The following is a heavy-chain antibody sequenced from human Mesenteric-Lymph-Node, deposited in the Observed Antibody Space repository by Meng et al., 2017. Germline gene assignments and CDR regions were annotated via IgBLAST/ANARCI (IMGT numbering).Heavy chain of an antibody. V-gene: IGHV3-11*01. CDR2: ISVGGSII. CDR3: ARDGAHRRFDS. J-gene: IGHJ5*01. Sequence: QVQRVEFGGDLAKPGGSLSLSCVASGFRFSDDHMAWIRQAPGKGLEWISDISVGGSIIYYADSVKGRFTISRDDAKNAVYLQMNSLRAEDTAVYYCARDGAHRRFDSWGRGTLVTVSS. D-gene: IGHD3-16*01. CDR1: GFRFSDDH.